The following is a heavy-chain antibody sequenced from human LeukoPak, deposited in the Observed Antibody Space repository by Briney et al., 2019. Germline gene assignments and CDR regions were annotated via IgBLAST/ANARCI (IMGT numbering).Heavy chain of an antibody. CDR2: ISGDGTTT. CDR3: TRVRSSSWYDY. D-gene: IGHD6-13*01. CDR1: GFPFSTSW. Sequence: GGPLRLPCGTSGFPFSTSWVHGVPDAPGKGGVLVSRISGDGTTTTCAVSVKGRFTISRDNAKNTLFLQMNSLRVDDTAEYYCTRVRSSSWYDYWGQGALVTVSS. V-gene: IGHV3-74*01. J-gene: IGHJ4*02.